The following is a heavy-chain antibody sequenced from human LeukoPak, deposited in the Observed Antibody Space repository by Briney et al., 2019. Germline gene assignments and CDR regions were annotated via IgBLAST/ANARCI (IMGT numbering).Heavy chain of an antibody. CDR3: ASPDYYGSGSYQFDP. J-gene: IGHJ5*02. Sequence: ASVKVSCKASGYTFTNYYMHWVRQAPGQGLEWMGWINPNNGGTNYAQKFQGRVTMTSDTSISTAYMQLSSLRSDDTAVYYCASPDYYGSGSYQFDPWGQGTLVTVSS. CDR1: GYTFTNYY. CDR2: INPNNGGT. V-gene: IGHV1-2*02. D-gene: IGHD3-10*01.